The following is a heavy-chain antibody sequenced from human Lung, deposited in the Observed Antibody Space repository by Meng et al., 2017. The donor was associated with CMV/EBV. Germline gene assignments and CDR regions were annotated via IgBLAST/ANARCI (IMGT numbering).Heavy chain of an antibody. V-gene: IGHV3-21*01. CDR1: GFTFSSYS. D-gene: IGHD2-2*01. J-gene: IGHJ6*02. CDR2: ISSRSSYI. Sequence: GGSLRLXXAASGFTFSSYSINWVRQAPGKGLEWVSSISSRSSYIYYADSVKGRFTISRDNAKNSLYLQMNSLRAEDTAVYYCAREFCSSSSCYPPYVWGQGXTVTVSS. CDR3: AREFCSSSSCYPPYV.